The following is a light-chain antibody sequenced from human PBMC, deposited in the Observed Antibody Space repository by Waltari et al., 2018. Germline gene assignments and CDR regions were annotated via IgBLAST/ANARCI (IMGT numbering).Light chain of an antibody. V-gene: IGKV3-11*01. CDR2: DAS. Sequence: PGERATLSCRASQSVSSYLAWYQQKPGQAPRLLIYDASNRATGIPARFSGSGSGTDFTLTISSLEPEDFAVYYGQQRSNWPPRVTFGPGTKVDIK. CDR3: QQRSNWPPRVT. CDR1: QSVSSY. J-gene: IGKJ3*01.